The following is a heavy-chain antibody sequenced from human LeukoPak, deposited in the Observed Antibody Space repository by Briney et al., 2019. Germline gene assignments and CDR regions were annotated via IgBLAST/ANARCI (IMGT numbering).Heavy chain of an antibody. D-gene: IGHD3-22*01. CDR3: ARDNLLHYDSSGYYPSHFDY. CDR2: ISYDGSNK. Sequence: GGSLRLSCAASGFTFSSYAMHWVRQAPGKGLEWVAVISYDGSNKYYADSVKGRFTISRDNSKNTLYLQMNSLRAEDTAVYYCARDNLLHYDSSGYYPSHFDYWGQGTLVTVSS. J-gene: IGHJ4*02. CDR1: GFTFSSYA. V-gene: IGHV3-30-3*01.